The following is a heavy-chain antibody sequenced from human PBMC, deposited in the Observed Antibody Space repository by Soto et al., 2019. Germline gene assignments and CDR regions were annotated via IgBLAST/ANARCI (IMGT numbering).Heavy chain of an antibody. J-gene: IGHJ1*01. CDR2: IYWNDDK. CDR3: AHSPCYDSSGYPVH. D-gene: IGHD3-22*01. V-gene: IGHV2-5*01. CDR1: GRSLSSSGGG. Sequence: SGPTLVNPTRPLTVTCTFSGRSLSSSGGGVGWIRQPPGKALEWLALIYWNDDKRYTPSLKSRLTITKDTSKNQVVLTMTNMAPVDTATYYCAHSPCYDSSGYPVHWG.